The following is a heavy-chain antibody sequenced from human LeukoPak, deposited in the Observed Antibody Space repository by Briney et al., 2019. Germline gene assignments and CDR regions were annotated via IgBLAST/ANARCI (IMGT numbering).Heavy chain of an antibody. J-gene: IGHJ4*02. CDR2: IHESGST. CDR3: ARHEGFSQKD. CDR1: GVSMSSNNW. Sequence: SGTLSLTCAVSGVSMSSNNWWGWVGQPPGKGLEWIGEIHESGSTNYNPSLKSRVTISVDKSKDQFSLKLSSVTAADTAVYYCARHEGFSQKDWGQGTQVTVS. V-gene: IGHV4-4*02.